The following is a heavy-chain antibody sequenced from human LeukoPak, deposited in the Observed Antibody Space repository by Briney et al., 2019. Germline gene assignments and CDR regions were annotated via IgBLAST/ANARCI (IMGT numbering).Heavy chain of an antibody. CDR3: ARASEYSSGWYKHDAFDI. V-gene: IGHV3-53*04. D-gene: IGHD6-19*01. CDR1: GFTVSSNY. Sequence: PGGSLRLSCAASGFTVSSNYMSWVRQAPGKGLEWVSVIYSGGSTYYADSVKGRFTISRHNSKNTLYLQMNSLRAEDTAVYYCARASEYSSGWYKHDAFDIWGQGTMVTVSS. J-gene: IGHJ3*02. CDR2: IYSGGST.